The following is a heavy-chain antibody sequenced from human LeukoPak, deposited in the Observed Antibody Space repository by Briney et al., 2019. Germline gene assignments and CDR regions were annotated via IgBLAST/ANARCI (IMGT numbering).Heavy chain of an antibody. V-gene: IGHV1-3*01. J-gene: IGHJ5*02. CDR1: GYTFTSYA. CDR2: INAGNGNA. CDR3: ARDLLNYYGSGSPIGQVVP. D-gene: IGHD3-10*01. Sequence: ATVKVSCKASGYTFTSYAMHWVRQAPGQRLEWMGWINAGNGNAKYSQKFQGRVTITRDTSASTAYMELSSLRSEDTAVYYCARDLLNYYGSGSPIGQVVPGGQRTLVTVSS.